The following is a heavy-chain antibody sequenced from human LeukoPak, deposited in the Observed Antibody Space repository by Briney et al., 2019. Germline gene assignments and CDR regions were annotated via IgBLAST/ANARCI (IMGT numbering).Heavy chain of an antibody. CDR3: ARANQQLDAFDI. J-gene: IGHJ3*02. CDR1: GGSFSGYY. D-gene: IGHD6-13*01. Sequence: SETLSLTCAVYGGSFSGYYWSWIRQPPGKGLEWIGEINHSGSTNYNPSLKSRVTISVDTSKNQFSLKLSSVTAADAAVYYCARANQQLDAFDIWGQGTMVTVSS. CDR2: INHSGST. V-gene: IGHV4-34*01.